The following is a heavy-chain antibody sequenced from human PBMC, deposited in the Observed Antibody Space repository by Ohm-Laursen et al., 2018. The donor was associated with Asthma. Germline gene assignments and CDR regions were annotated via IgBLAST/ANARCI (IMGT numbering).Heavy chain of an antibody. CDR2: IKHDGSET. J-gene: IGHJ6*02. Sequence: SLRLSCTASGFTFSSYYMNWVHQAPGKGLEWVANIKHDGSETYYVDSVRGRFTISRDNAKNSVYLQMNSLRAEDTAVFYCTRFHYSGLDVWGQGTTVTVSS. CDR1: GFTFSSYY. V-gene: IGHV3-7*01. CDR3: TRFHYSGLDV.